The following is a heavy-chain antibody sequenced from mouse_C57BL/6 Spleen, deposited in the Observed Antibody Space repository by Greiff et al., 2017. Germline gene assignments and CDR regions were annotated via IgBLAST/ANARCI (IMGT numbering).Heavy chain of an antibody. J-gene: IGHJ4*01. D-gene: IGHD1-1*01. Sequence: VQLQQPGAELVRPGSSVKLSCKASGYTFTSYWMDWVKQRPGQGLEWIGNIYPSDSETHYNQKFKDKATLTVDKSSSTAYMQLSSLTSEDSAVYYCAITTVVAREAMDYWGQGTSVTVSS. V-gene: IGHV1-61*01. CDR1: GYTFTSYW. CDR2: IYPSDSET. CDR3: AITTVVAREAMDY.